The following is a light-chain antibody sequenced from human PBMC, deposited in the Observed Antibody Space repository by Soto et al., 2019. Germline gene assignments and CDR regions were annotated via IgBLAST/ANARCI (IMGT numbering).Light chain of an antibody. J-gene: IGKJ1*01. CDR2: WAS. CDR3: QQYYSTPPT. CDR1: QSVLYSSNNKNY. V-gene: IGKV4-1*01. Sequence: DIVMTQSPDSLAVSLGERATINCKSSQSVLYSSNNKNYLAWYQQKPGQPPKLLIYWASTRESGVPDLFSGSGSWTDFTLTISSLQAEDVAVYYCQQYYSTPPTFGQGTKVEIK.